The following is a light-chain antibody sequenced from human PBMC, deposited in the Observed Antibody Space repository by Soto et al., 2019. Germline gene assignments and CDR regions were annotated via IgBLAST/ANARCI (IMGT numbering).Light chain of an antibody. CDR2: GAS. V-gene: IGKV3-20*01. CDR3: QQYSSLWT. J-gene: IGKJ1*01. Sequence: EIVLTQSPGTLSLSPGERATLSCRTSQSVSNNYLAWYQQKPGQAPRLLIYGASSRATGIPDRFSGSGSGTDFTLSISRLEPEDFAVYYCQQYSSLWTFGQGTKVEIQ. CDR1: QSVSNNY.